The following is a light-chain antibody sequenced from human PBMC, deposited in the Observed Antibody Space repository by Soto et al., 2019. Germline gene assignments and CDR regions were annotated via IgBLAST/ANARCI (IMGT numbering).Light chain of an antibody. CDR1: RSVRSY. J-gene: IGKJ5*01. CDR2: DAS. Sequence: EIVLTQSPATLSLSPGERATLSCRASRSVRSYLAWYQQKPGQAPRLLIYDASNRAAGIPARFSGSGSETDFTLTISNLEPEDFAVYYCQQRYAGPPITFGQGTRREIK. V-gene: IGKV3-11*01. CDR3: QQRYAGPPIT.